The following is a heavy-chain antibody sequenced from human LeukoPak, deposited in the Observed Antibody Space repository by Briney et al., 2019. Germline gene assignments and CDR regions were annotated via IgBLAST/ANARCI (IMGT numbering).Heavy chain of an antibody. D-gene: IGHD3-22*01. CDR1: GGSISSGGYS. CDR3: ARASDYYDSSPYYFDY. CDR2: IYHSGSI. Sequence: SETLSLTCAVSGGSISSGGYSWSWIRQPPGKGLEWIGYIYHSGSIYYNPSLKSRVTISVDRSKNQFSLKLSSVTAADTAVYYCARASDYYDSSPYYFDYWGQGTLVTVSS. V-gene: IGHV4-30-2*01. J-gene: IGHJ4*02.